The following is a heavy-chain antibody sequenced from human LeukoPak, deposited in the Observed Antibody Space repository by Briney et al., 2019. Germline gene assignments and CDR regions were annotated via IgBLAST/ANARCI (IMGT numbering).Heavy chain of an antibody. CDR2: IYYSGST. D-gene: IGHD3-10*01. V-gene: IGHV4-39*07. CDR1: GGSISSSSYY. Sequence: SETLSLTCTVSGGSISSSSYYWGWIRQPPGKGLEWIGNIYYSGSTYSNPSLKSRVTISVDTSKNQFSLKLSSVTAADTAVYYCAREGEDDYYMDVWGKGTTVTVSS. J-gene: IGHJ6*03. CDR3: AREGEDDYYMDV.